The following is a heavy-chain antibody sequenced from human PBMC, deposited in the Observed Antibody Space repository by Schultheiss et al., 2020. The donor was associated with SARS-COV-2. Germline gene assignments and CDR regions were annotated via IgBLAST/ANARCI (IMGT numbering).Heavy chain of an antibody. CDR2: INHSGST. D-gene: IGHD3-10*02. CDR3: ARRMFYYYGMDV. V-gene: IGHV4-34*01. CDR1: GYSISSGYY. Sequence: SETLSLTCAVSGYSISSGYYWSWIRQPPGKGLEWIGEINHSGSTNYNPSLKSRVTILVDTSKNHLSLNLTSVTAADTAVYFCARRMFYYYGMDVWGQGTTVTVSS. J-gene: IGHJ6*02.